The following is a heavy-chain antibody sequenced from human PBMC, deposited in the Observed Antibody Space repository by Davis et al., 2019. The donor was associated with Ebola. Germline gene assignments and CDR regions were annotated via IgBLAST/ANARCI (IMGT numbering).Heavy chain of an antibody. CDR1: GYTFTNYY. J-gene: IGHJ4*02. CDR3: ARETGYYGSDYFDY. V-gene: IGHV1-2*02. CDR2: INPNDGRT. D-gene: IGHD1-26*01. Sequence: ASVKVSCKASGYTFTNYYMHWVRQAPGQGLEWMGMINPNDGRTIYAQKFQGRVTMTRDTSVSTAYMELSSLRSDDTAVYYCARETGYYGSDYFDYWGQGTLVTVSS.